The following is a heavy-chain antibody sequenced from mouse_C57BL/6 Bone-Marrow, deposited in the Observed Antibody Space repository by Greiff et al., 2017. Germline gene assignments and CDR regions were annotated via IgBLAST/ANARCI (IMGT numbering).Heavy chain of an antibody. CDR1: GYTFPSYG. J-gene: IGHJ2*01. CDR3: ARSGYYWDYVDY. D-gene: IGHD2-3*01. CDR2: IYPRSGNT. V-gene: IGHV1-81*01. Sequence: QVQLQQSGAELARPGASVKLSCKASGYTFPSYGISWVKQRTGQGLEWIGEIYPRSGNTYYTEKFKGKATLTADTSSSTAYMELRSLPSADSAVYVCARSGYYWDYVDYWGQGTTLTVSS.